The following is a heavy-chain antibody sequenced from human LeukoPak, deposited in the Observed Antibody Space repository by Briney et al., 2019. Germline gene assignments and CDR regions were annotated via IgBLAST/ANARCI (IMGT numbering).Heavy chain of an antibody. V-gene: IGHV3-15*01. CDR3: ATDLLDD. CDR2: IKRTSDGGTT. CDR1: GFTFSNAW. J-gene: IGHJ4*02. Sequence: GGSLRLSCAASGFTFSNAWMSWIRQAPGEGLEWVGRIKRTSDGGTTDYAAPVKGRFTISRDDSKNMVYLQMNSLTTEDTAVYYCATDLLDDWGQGTLVTVSS.